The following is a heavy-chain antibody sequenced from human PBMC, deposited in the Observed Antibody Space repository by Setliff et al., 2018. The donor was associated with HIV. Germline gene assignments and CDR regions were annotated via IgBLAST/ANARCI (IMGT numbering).Heavy chain of an antibody. Sequence: GGSLRLSCVASGFSFSNYGMHWVRQAPGKGLEWVAAMLYDGSDRKYADSVKGRFTISRDNSKKTLYLQMDSLRPEDTAVYYCAKARSEYQLMPWYYYMDVWGQGTTVTVSS. V-gene: IGHV3-30*18. CDR1: GFSFSNYG. J-gene: IGHJ6*03. D-gene: IGHD2-2*01. CDR3: AKARSEYQLMPWYYYMDV. CDR2: MLYDGSDR.